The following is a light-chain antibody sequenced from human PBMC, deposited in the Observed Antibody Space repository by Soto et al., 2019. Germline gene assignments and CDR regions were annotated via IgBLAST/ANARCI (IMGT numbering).Light chain of an antibody. V-gene: IGKV1-33*01. CDR2: DAS. CDR3: QQYEDLPLP. J-gene: IGKJ4*01. Sequence: DVQMTQSPSSLSASVGDRVTITCKANKSISNFLNWFQHKPGEAPKLLISDASHLELGVPSRFSGSRSGTDFVLDISHLQAVDVATYFCQQYEDLPLPFGWGTKVDI. CDR1: KSISNF.